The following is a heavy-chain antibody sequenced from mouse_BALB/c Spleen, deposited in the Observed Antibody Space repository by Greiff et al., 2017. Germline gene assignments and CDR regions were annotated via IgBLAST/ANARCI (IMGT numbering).Heavy chain of an antibody. Sequence: EVNVVESGPSLVKPSQTLSLTCSVTGDSITSGYWNWIRKFPGNKLEYMGYISYSGSTYYNPSLKSRISITRDTSKNQYYLQLNSVTTEDTATYYCARSSYGSSYDYFDYWGQGTTLTVSS. CDR3: ARSSYGSSYDYFDY. CDR2: ISYSGST. J-gene: IGHJ2*01. D-gene: IGHD1-1*01. CDR1: GDSITSGY. V-gene: IGHV3-8*02.